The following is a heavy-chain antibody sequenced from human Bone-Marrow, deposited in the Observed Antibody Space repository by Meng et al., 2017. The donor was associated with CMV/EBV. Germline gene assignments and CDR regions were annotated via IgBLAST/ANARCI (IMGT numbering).Heavy chain of an antibody. CDR2: IYSGGST. CDR1: GFTVSSNY. Sequence: GGSLRLSCAASGFTVSSNYMSWVRQAPGKGLEWVSVIYSGGSTYYADSVKGRFTISRDNSKNTLYLQMNSLRAEDTAVYYCARGPLGYYYGMDVWGQGTTVTVSS. CDR3: ARGPLGYYYGMDV. V-gene: IGHV3-53*01. J-gene: IGHJ6*02.